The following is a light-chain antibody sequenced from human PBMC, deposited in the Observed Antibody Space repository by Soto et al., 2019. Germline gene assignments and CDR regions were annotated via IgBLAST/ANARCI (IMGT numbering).Light chain of an antibody. CDR3: QSYDSSLRGWV. CDR1: SSNIGAGYD. J-gene: IGLJ3*02. Sequence: QAVLTQPPSVSGAPGQRVTISCTGSSSNIGAGYDVHWYQQLPGTAPKLLIYGNSNRPSGVPDRFSGSKSGTSASLAITGLRAEDEAEYYCQSYDSSLRGWVFGGGTKLTVL. V-gene: IGLV1-40*01. CDR2: GNS.